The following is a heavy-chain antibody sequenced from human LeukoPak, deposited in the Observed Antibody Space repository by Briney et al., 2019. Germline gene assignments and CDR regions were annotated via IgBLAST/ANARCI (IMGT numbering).Heavy chain of an antibody. CDR2: INPSGGST. CDR3: ARALEMATIRNWFDP. Sequence: ASVKVSCKASGYTFTSYYMHWVRQAPGQGLEWMGIINPSGGSTSYAQKFQGRVTITADKSTSTAYMELSSLRSEDTAVYYCARALEMATIRNWFDPWGQGTLVTVSS. CDR1: GYTFTSYY. V-gene: IGHV1-46*01. J-gene: IGHJ5*02. D-gene: IGHD5-24*01.